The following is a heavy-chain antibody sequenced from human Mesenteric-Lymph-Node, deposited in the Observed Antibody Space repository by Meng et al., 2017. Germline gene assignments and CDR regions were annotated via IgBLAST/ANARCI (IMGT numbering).Heavy chain of an antibody. V-gene: IGHV4-4*02. CDR2: IDDSGST. J-gene: IGHJ2*01. Sequence: VQLQESGPGLVKPSGTLSLTCGVSGVSISSNIRWTWVRQPPGKGLEWIGDIDDSGSTNYNPSLNSRISISLDKSKNHFSLKVNSVTAADTAVYYCARVGWRQWSFDLWGRGTLVTVSS. CDR1: GVSISSNIR. CDR3: ARVGWRQWSFDL. D-gene: IGHD5-18*01.